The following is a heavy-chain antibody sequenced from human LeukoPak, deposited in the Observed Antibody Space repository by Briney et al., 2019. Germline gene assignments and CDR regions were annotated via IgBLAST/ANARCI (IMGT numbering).Heavy chain of an antibody. CDR2: IYHSGST. Sequence: PSETLSLTCAVSGGSISSSNWWSWIRQPPGKGLEWIGEIYHSGSTNYNPSLKSRVTISVDKSKTQFSLKLSSVTAADTAVYYCAKTVGLSIFYYYMDVWGKGTTVTISS. V-gene: IGHV4-4*02. J-gene: IGHJ6*03. CDR3: AKTVGLSIFYYYMDV. CDR1: GGSISSSNW. D-gene: IGHD6-6*01.